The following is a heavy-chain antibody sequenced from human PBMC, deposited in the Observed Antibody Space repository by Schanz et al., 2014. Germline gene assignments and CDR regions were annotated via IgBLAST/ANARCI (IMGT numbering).Heavy chain of an antibody. CDR3: AKDRRDNYGSGTFYFEH. Sequence: DVQLLESGGGLVQPGGSLRLSCAASGFTFSSYAMSWVRQPPGKGLEWVSSIRGSGGGTDYADSVKGRFTISRDNSKNTLYLQMNSLRAEDTALYFCAKDRRDNYGSGTFYFEHWGQGTLVTVSS. D-gene: IGHD3-10*01. J-gene: IGHJ4*02. CDR1: GFTFSSYA. CDR2: IRGSGGGT. V-gene: IGHV3-23*01.